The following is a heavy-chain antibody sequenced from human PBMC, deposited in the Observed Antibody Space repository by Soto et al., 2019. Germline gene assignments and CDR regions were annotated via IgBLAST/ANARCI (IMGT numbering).Heavy chain of an antibody. Sequence: ASVKVSCKASGYTFTGYYMHWVRQAPGQGLEWMGWINPNSGGTNYAQKFQGRVTMTRDTSISTAYMELSRLRSDDTALYYCAREILIVGATSYYYYYGMDVWGQGTTVTVSS. D-gene: IGHD1-26*01. CDR3: AREILIVGATSYYYYYGMDV. J-gene: IGHJ6*02. CDR2: INPNSGGT. CDR1: GYTFTGYY. V-gene: IGHV1-2*02.